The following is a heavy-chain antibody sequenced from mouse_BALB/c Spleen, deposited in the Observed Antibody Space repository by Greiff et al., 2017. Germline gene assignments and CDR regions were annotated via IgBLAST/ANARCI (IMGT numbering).Heavy chain of an antibody. J-gene: IGHJ2*01. D-gene: IGHD1-1*01. CDR2: ISSGSSTI. Sequence: EVQGVESGGGLVQPGGSRKLSCAASGFTFSSFGMHWVRQAPEKGLEWVAYISSGSSTIYYADTVKGRFTISRDNPKNTLFLQMTSLRSEDTAMYYCAREGLRYYFDYWGQGTTLTVSS. V-gene: IGHV5-17*02. CDR3: AREGLRYYFDY. CDR1: GFTFSSFG.